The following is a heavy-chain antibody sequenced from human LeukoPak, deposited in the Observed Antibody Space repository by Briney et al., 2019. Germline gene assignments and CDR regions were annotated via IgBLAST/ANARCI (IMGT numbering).Heavy chain of an antibody. V-gene: IGHV3-30*02. D-gene: IGHD3-3*01. J-gene: IGHJ5*02. Sequence: GGSLRLSCAASGFTFSSYGMHWVRQAPGKGLEWVAFIRYDGSNKYYADFVKGRFTISRDNSKNTLYLQLNSLRAEDTAVYYCAKEPGGMEWLLSNWFDPWGQGTLVTVSS. CDR2: IRYDGSNK. CDR1: GFTFSSYG. CDR3: AKEPGGMEWLLSNWFDP.